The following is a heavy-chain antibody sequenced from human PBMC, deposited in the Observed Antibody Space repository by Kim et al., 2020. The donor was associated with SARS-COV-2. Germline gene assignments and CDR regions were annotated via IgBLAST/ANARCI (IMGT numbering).Heavy chain of an antibody. J-gene: IGHJ4*02. CDR2: ISYDGSNK. V-gene: IGHV3-30-3*01. Sequence: GGSLRLSCAASGFTFSSYAMHWVRQAPGKGLEWVAVISYDGSNKYYADSVKGRFTISRDNSKNTLYLQMNSLRAEDTAVYYCARDPSALVTHYFDYWGQGTLV. D-gene: IGHD2-21*02. CDR3: ARDPSALVTHYFDY. CDR1: GFTFSSYA.